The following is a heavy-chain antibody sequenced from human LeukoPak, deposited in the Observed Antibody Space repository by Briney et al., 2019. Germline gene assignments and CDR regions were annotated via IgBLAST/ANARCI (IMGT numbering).Heavy chain of an antibody. CDR3: ARYTGGYCSSTSCYDWYFDL. J-gene: IGHJ2*01. V-gene: IGHV4-31*03. Sequence: PSQTLSLTCTVSGGSISSGGYYRSWIRQHPGKGLEWIGYIYYSGSTYYNPSLKSRVTISVDTSKNQFSLKLSSVTAADTAVYYCARYTGGYCSSTSCYDWYFDLWGRGTLVTVSS. CDR2: IYYSGST. D-gene: IGHD2-2*01. CDR1: GGSISSGGYY.